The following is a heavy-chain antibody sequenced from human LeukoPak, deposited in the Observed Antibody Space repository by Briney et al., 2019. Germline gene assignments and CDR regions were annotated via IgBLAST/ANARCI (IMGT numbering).Heavy chain of an antibody. Sequence: ASVKVSCKTSGYTFTSYGISWVRQAPGQGLEWMGWFSAYNGNTNYAQKLQGRVTMTTDTSTSTAYMELRSLRSDDTAVYYCARDLGRIAVAGWSLDYWGQGTLVTVSS. D-gene: IGHD6-19*01. CDR3: ARDLGRIAVAGWSLDY. J-gene: IGHJ4*02. V-gene: IGHV1-18*01. CDR1: GYTFTSYG. CDR2: FSAYNGNT.